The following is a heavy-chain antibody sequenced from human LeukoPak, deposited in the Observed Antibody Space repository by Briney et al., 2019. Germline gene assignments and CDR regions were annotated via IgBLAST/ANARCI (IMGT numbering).Heavy chain of an antibody. CDR2: ISGSGGST. V-gene: IGHV3-23*01. CDR1: GFTFSSYA. D-gene: IGHD3-22*01. J-gene: IGHJ4*02. CDR3: AKRGYYYDSSGYYYFDY. Sequence: GGSLRLSCAASGFTFSSYAMSWVRQAPGKGLEWVSAISGSGGSTYSADTVKGRFTISRDNSKNTLYLQMNSLRAEDTAVYYCAKRGYYYDSSGYYYFDYWGQGTLVTVSS.